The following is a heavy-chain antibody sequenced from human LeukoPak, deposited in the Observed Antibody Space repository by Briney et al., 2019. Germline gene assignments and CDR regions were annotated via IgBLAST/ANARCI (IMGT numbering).Heavy chain of an antibody. D-gene: IGHD2-2*01. CDR1: GFTFSSSW. CDR2: IKPDESTT. J-gene: IGHJ4*02. Sequence: GGSLRLSCAASGFTFSSSWMHWVRHAPGKGLVWVSRIKPDESTTTYADSVKGRFTISRDNAKNTLYLQMNSLRAEDTAVYYCARNTRTSFDIWGQGTLVTVSS. V-gene: IGHV3-74*01. CDR3: ARNTRTSFDI.